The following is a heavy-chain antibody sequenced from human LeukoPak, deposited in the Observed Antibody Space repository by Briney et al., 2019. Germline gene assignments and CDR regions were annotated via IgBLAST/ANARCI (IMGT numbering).Heavy chain of an antibody. CDR1: GYTFTSYD. D-gene: IGHD6-19*01. Sequence: GASVKVSRKASGYTFTSYDINWVRQATGQGLEWMGWMNPNSGNTGYAQKFQGRVTMTRNTSISTAYMELSSLRSEDTAVYYCARGQDGWYFGWFDPWGQGTLVTVSS. CDR2: MNPNSGNT. V-gene: IGHV1-8*01. CDR3: ARGQDGWYFGWFDP. J-gene: IGHJ5*02.